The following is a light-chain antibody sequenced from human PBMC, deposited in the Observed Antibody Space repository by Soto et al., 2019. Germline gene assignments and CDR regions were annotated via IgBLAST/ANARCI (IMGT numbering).Light chain of an antibody. CDR2: DVS. J-gene: IGKJ1*01. V-gene: IGKV3D-20*02. CDR3: QQRSHWPRT. CDR1: LSLSSSY. Sequence: EIVLTQSPGTLSLSPGERATLSCRASLSLSSSYLAWYQQKPGQAPRLLIYDVSNRATGIPARFSGSGSGTDFSLTISSLEPEDFAVYYCQQRSHWPRTFGRGTKVDIK.